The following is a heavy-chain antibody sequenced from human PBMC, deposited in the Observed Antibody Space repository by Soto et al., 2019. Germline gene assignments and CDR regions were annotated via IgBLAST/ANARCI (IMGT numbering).Heavy chain of an antibody. V-gene: IGHV4-39*01. Sequence: PSETLSLTCTVSGVSIHNSHSFWGWIRQPPGKGLEFIGTVHYSGGAHYNSSLKSRVTISVDTANNQVSLRMRSLTAADTAVYYCGRVVEGATRHTDLDSWGQGTLVTVSS. D-gene: IGHD2-21*01. CDR2: VHYSGGA. CDR1: GVSIHNSHSF. J-gene: IGHJ5*01. CDR3: GRVVEGATRHTDLDS.